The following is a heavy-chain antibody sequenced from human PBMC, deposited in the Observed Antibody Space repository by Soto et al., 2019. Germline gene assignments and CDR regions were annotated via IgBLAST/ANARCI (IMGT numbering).Heavy chain of an antibody. J-gene: IGHJ6*03. Sequence: PSETLSLTCAVYGGSFSGYYWSWIRQPPGKGLEWIGEINHSGSTNYNPSLKSRVTISVDTSKNQFSLKLSSVTAADTAVYYCARLNFWSGYWDYYYYYYMDVWGKGTTVTVSS. V-gene: IGHV4-34*01. CDR3: ARLNFWSGYWDYYYYYYMDV. D-gene: IGHD3-3*01. CDR2: INHSGST. CDR1: GGSFSGYY.